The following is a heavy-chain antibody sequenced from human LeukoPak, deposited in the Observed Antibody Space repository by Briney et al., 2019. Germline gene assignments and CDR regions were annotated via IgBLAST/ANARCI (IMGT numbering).Heavy chain of an antibody. J-gene: IGHJ4*02. Sequence: PGGSLRLSCRASGFTFSDHYMTWVRQAPGKGLEYISYLSNTGSDSFYADSVKGRFSISRDNAEKSLYLQMNDLRAEDTAVYYCARGHWGLDYWGQGTLATVSS. CDR3: ARGHWGLDY. CDR2: LSNTGSDS. D-gene: IGHD7-27*01. V-gene: IGHV3-11*01. CDR1: GFTFSDHY.